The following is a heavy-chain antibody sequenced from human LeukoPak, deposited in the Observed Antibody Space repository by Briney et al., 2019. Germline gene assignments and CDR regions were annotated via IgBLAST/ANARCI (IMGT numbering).Heavy chain of an antibody. J-gene: IGHJ4*02. CDR2: ISSSSSYI. Sequence: GGSLRLSCAASGFTFSNAWMNWVRQAPGKGLEWVSSISSSSSYIYYADSVKGRFTISRDNAKNSLYLQMNSLRAEDTAVYYCARDRDYGETGNYFDYWGQGTLVTVSS. D-gene: IGHD4-17*01. V-gene: IGHV3-21*01. CDR3: ARDRDYGETGNYFDY. CDR1: GFTFSNAW.